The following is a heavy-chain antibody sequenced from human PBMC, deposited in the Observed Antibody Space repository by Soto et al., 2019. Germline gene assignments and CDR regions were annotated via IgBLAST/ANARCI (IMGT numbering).Heavy chain of an antibody. CDR1: GGSISSYY. V-gene: IGHV4-59*01. D-gene: IGHD3-22*01. J-gene: IGHJ5*02. Sequence: SETLSLTCTVSGGSISSYYWSWIRQPPGKGLEWIGYIYYSGSTNYNPSLKSRVTISVDTSKNQFSLKLSSVTAADTAVYYCARGNGYDSSGTWGQGTLVTVSS. CDR2: IYYSGST. CDR3: ARGNGYDSSGT.